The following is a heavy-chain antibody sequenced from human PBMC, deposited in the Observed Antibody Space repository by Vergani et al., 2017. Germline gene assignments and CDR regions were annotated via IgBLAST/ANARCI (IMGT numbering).Heavy chain of an antibody. Sequence: QVQLQESGPGLVKPSQTLSLTCTVSGGSISSGGYYWSWIRQHPGKGLEWIGYIYYSGSTYYNPSLKSRVTISVETAKNQFYLKLSSVTAADTAVYYCARGGPGIAAAGYGDWGQGTLVTFSS. D-gene: IGHD6-13*01. CDR2: IYYSGST. V-gene: IGHV4-31*03. CDR3: ARGGPGIAAAGYGD. CDR1: GGSISSGGYY. J-gene: IGHJ4*02.